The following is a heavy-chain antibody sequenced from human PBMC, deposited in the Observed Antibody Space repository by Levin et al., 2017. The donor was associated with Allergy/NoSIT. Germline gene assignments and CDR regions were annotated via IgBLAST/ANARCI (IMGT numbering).Heavy chain of an antibody. D-gene: IGHD2-2*02. Sequence: GGSLRLSCAASGFTFDDYGMSWIRQAPGKGLEWVSGINWKGVNIGYADSVKGRFTISRDNAKKSLYLQMNSLRAEDTALYYCARRSSRYCSTTSGYMVDYWGQGTLVTVSS. J-gene: IGHJ4*02. CDR2: INWKGVNI. V-gene: IGHV3-20*04. CDR3: ARRSSRYCSTTSGYMVDY. CDR1: GFTFDDYG.